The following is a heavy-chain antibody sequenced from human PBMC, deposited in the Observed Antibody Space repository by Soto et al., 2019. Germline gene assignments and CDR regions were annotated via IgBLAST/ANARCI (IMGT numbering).Heavy chain of an antibody. CDR1: GFTFNTYA. Sequence: EVQLLESGGGLVQPGGSLRLSCGASGFTFNTYAMTWVRQAPGKGLEWVSAIGSSGRSTYYADSVKGRFTISRDNSKNTLYLQMNSLRAEDTALYYCEKDSGSYNELDCWGPGTLVTVSS. CDR2: IGSSGRST. D-gene: IGHD1-1*01. J-gene: IGHJ4*02. V-gene: IGHV3-23*01. CDR3: EKDSGSYNELDC.